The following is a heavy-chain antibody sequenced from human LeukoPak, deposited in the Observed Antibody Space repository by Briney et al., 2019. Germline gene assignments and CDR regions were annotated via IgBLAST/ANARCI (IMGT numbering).Heavy chain of an antibody. CDR2: ISSDGTST. CDR3: ARGKYTAKDC. CDR1: GFTLSTYW. D-gene: IGHD5-18*01. V-gene: IGHV3-74*01. Sequence: GGSLTLSCAASGFTLSTYWMHWVRQAPGKGLVWVSRISSDGTSTDYADSVKGRFTISRDNAKNTLSLQMNSLRAEDTAVYYCARGKYTAKDCWGQGTLVTVSS. J-gene: IGHJ4*02.